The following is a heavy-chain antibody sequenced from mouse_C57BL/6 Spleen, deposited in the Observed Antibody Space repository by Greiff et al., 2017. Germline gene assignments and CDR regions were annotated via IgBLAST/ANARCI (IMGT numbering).Heavy chain of an antibody. J-gene: IGHJ4*01. CDR2: IYPGDGDT. Sequence: QVQLQQSGPELVKPGASVKISCKASGYAFSSSWMNWVKQRPGKGLEWIGRIYPGDGDTNYNGKFKGKATLTADKSSSTAYMQLSSLTSEDSAVYFCAADPYDGSSYVGAMDYWGQGTSVTVSS. V-gene: IGHV1-82*01. D-gene: IGHD1-1*01. CDR1: GYAFSSSW. CDR3: AADPYDGSSYVGAMDY.